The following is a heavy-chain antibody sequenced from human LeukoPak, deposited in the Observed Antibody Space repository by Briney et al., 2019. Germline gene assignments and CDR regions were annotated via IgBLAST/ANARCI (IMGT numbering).Heavy chain of an antibody. Sequence: GGSLRLSCAASGFSFSNFAMSWVRQAPGKGLEWVAAISGSGATTYYGDSVKGRSTISRDNSKNTLSLQMNTLRADDTAVYYCVRDNYGGILDFWGQGALVTVSS. V-gene: IGHV3-23*01. D-gene: IGHD2-21*01. CDR3: VRDNYGGILDF. CDR2: ISGSGATT. J-gene: IGHJ4*02. CDR1: GFSFSNFA.